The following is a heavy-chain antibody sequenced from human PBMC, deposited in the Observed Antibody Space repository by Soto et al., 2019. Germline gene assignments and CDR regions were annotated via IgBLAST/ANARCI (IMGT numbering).Heavy chain of an antibody. D-gene: IGHD2-2*01. J-gene: IGHJ4*02. CDR1: GGSFSGYY. CDR3: ARVEYCSSTSCVYYFDY. CDR2: INHSGST. Sequence: SETLSLTCAVYGGSFSGYYWSWIRQPPGKGLEWIGEINHSGSTNYNPSLKSRVTISVDTSKNQFSLKLSSVTAADTAVYYCARVEYCSSTSCVYYFDYWGQGTLVTVSS. V-gene: IGHV4-34*01.